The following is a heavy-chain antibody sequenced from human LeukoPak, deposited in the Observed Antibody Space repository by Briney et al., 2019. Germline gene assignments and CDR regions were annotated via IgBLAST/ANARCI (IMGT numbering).Heavy chain of an antibody. D-gene: IGHD3-10*01. V-gene: IGHV3-21*01. CDR3: ARCTDRTLYGSGSYYAFDI. Sequence: GGSLRLSCAASGFTFSSYSMNWVRQAPGKGLEWVSSISSSSSYIYYADSVKGRFTISRDNAKNSLYLQMNSLRAEDTAVYYCARCTDRTLYGSGSYYAFDIWGQGTMVTVSS. CDR1: GFTFSSYS. J-gene: IGHJ3*02. CDR2: ISSSSSYI.